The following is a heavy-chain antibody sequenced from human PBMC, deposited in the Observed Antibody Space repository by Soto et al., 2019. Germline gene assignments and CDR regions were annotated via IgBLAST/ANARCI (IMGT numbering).Heavy chain of an antibody. CDR2: ISAYNGNT. J-gene: IGHJ5*02. V-gene: IGHV1-18*04. CDR3: ARDNAGQRGYCSSTSCYTDWFDP. Sequence: QVQMVQSGAEVKKPGASVKVSCKASGYTFTSYGISWVRQAPGQGLEWMGWISAYNGNTNYAQKLQGRVTMTTDTSTSTAYMELRSLRSDDTAVYYCARDNAGQRGYCSSTSCYTDWFDPWGQGTLVTVSS. CDR1: GYTFTSYG. D-gene: IGHD2-2*02.